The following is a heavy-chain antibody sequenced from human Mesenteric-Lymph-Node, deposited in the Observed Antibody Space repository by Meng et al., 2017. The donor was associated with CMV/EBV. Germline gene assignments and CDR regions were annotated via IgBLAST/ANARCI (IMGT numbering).Heavy chain of an antibody. J-gene: IGHJ6*02. D-gene: IGHD3-3*01. Sequence: GESLKISCAASGLSFSSYWMHWVRQAPGKGLVWVSRINSDGSSTSYADSVKGRFTISRDNAKNTLYLQMNSLRAEDTAVYYCARERYDFWSGEMDVWGQGTTVTVSS. V-gene: IGHV3-74*01. CDR2: INSDGSST. CDR3: ARERYDFWSGEMDV. CDR1: GLSFSSYW.